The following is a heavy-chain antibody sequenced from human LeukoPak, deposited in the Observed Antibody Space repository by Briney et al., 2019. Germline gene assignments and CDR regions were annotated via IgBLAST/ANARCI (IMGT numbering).Heavy chain of an antibody. CDR3: ASRGGYGRNWFDP. CDR1: GGTFSSYA. V-gene: IGHV1-69*13. D-gene: IGHD6-25*01. CDR2: IIPIFGTT. Sequence: ASVKVSCKASGGTFSSYAISWVRQAPGQGLEWMGGIIPIFGTTNYAQKFQGRVTMTADESTSTAYMELSSLRSEDTAVYYCASRGGYGRNWFDPWGQGTLVTVSS. J-gene: IGHJ5*02.